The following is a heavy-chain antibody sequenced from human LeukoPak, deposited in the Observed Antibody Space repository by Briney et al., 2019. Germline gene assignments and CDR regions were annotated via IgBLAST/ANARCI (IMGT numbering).Heavy chain of an antibody. CDR1: GFTFSNAW. J-gene: IGHJ4*02. CDR3: TTDSYYDSSGYYGY. D-gene: IGHD3-22*01. CDR2: IRSKTDGGTT. Sequence: PGGSLRLSCAASGFTFSNAWMSWVRQAPGKGLEWVGRIRSKTDGGTTDYAAPVKGRFTISRDDSKNTLYLQMNSLKTEDTAVYYCTTDSYYDSSGYYGYCGQGTLVTVSS. V-gene: IGHV3-15*01.